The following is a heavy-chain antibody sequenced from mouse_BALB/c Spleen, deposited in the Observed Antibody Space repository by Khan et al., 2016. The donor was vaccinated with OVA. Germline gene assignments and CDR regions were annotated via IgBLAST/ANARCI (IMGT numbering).Heavy chain of an antibody. D-gene: IGHD1-2*01. CDR2: ISYSGST. J-gene: IGHJ4*01. CDR3: ARAHYYGYGTMDY. V-gene: IGHV3-2*02. CDR1: GYSITSDYA. Sequence: VQLKESGPGLVKPSQSLSLTCTVTGYSITSDYAWNWIRQFPGNKLEWMGYISYSGSTSYTPSLQSRISITRDTSKNQFFLQLNSVTTEDTATYYCARAHYYGYGTMDYWGQGTSVTVSS.